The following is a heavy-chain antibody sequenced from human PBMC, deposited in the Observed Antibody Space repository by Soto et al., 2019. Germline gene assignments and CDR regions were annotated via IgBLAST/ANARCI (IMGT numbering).Heavy chain of an antibody. D-gene: IGHD5-12*01. CDR3: AKDSVLVEMATIAFDY. CDR2: ISDDGNNQ. Sequence: GGSLRLSCAASGFTFSAYGIHWVRQAPGKGLEWVTLISDDGNNQYYADSVKGRFTISRDNSKNTLYLQMNSLRAEDTAVYYCAKDSVLVEMATIAFDYWGQGRMVTVSS. CDR1: GFTFSAYG. J-gene: IGHJ4*02. V-gene: IGHV3-30*18.